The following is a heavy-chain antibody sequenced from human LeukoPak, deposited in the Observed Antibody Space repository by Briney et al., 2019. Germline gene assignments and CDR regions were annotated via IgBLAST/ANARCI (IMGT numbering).Heavy chain of an antibody. CDR2: IIPILGIA. V-gene: IGHV1-69*04. D-gene: IGHD6-13*01. J-gene: IGHJ4*02. CDR3: ASGSAGTHY. Sequence: SVKVSCKASGGTFSSYAISWVRQAPGQGLEWMGRIIPILGIANYAQKFQGRVTITADKSTSTAYMELSSLRSGDTAVYYCASGSAGTHYWGQGTLVTVSS. CDR1: GGTFSSYA.